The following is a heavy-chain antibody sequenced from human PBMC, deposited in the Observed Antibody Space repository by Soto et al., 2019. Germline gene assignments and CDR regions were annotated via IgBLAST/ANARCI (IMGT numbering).Heavy chain of an antibody. J-gene: IGHJ4*02. CDR3: ASGAIVGATRYYFDY. V-gene: IGHV3-21*01. D-gene: IGHD1-26*01. Sequence: KPGGSLRLSCAASGFTFSSYSMNWVRQAPGKGLEWVSSISSSSSYIYYADSVKGRFTISRDNAKNSLYLQMNSLRAEDTAVYYCASGAIVGATRYYFDYWGQGTLVTVSS. CDR2: ISSSSSYI. CDR1: GFTFSSYS.